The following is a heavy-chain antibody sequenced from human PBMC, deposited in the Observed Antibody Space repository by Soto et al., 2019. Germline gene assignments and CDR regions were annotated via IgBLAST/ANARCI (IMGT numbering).Heavy chain of an antibody. V-gene: IGHV5-51*01. CDR1: GYSFTSYW. Sequence: PGESLKISCKGSGYSFTSYWIGWVRQMPGKGLEWMGIIYPGDSDTRYSPSFQGQVTISADKSISTAYLQWSSLKASDTAMYYCARLGQLVSSHDGYYYYGMDVWGQGTTVTVSS. CDR2: IYPGDSDT. J-gene: IGHJ6*02. D-gene: IGHD6-13*01. CDR3: ARLGQLVSSHDGYYYYGMDV.